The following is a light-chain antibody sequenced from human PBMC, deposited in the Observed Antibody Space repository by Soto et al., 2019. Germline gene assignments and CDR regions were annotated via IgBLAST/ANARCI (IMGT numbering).Light chain of an antibody. CDR2: DTS. CDR3: KENSTLIT. CDR1: QSVSTY. J-gene: IGKJ5*01. Sequence: EIVLTQSPATLSLSPGQRATLSCRASQSVSTYLAWYQQKPGQAPRLFIYDTSKRANAIPARFSGSGSGTDFTLSISSLEPEDFAVYYCKENSTLITFGYGTRLAI. V-gene: IGKV3-11*01.